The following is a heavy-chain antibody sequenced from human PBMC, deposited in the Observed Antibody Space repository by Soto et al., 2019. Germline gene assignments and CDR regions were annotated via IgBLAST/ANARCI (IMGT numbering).Heavy chain of an antibody. CDR2: IYPGDSDT. V-gene: IGHV5-51*01. CDR3: ARTSAAGKYHYGMDV. Sequence: GESLKISCKGSGYSFTSYWIGWVRQMPGKGLEWMGIIYPGDSDTRYSPSFQGQVTISADKSISTAYLQWSSLKASDTAMYYCARTSAAGKYHYGMDVWGKGTTVTVPS. D-gene: IGHD6-13*01. J-gene: IGHJ6*04. CDR1: GYSFTSYW.